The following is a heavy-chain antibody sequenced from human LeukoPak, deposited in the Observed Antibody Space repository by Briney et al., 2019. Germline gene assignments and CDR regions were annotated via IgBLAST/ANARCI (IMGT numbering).Heavy chain of an antibody. D-gene: IGHD3-10*01. CDR1: GGSFSGYY. CDR3: ARGRGHYYGSGSPSLLDY. V-gene: IGHV4-34*01. Sequence: SETLSLTCAVYGGSFSGYYWSWIRQSPGKGLEWIGEINHSGSTNYNPSLKSRVTISVDTSKNQFSLKLSSVTAADTAVYYCARGRGHYYGSGSPSLLDYWGQGTLVTVSS. J-gene: IGHJ4*02. CDR2: INHSGST.